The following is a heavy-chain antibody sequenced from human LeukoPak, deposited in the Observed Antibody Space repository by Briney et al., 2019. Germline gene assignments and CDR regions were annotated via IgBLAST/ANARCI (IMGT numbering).Heavy chain of an antibody. CDR2: ISSQNSYI. Sequence: GGSLRLSCVASRFSFGHFTMNWPRLSPGRGLEWVSSISSQNSYIHYADSVRGRFSISRDNANSSLYLQMNRLSPEDSAVYFCARKQLGSTFDIWGQGAMVTVSS. CDR3: ARKQLGSTFDI. V-gene: IGHV3-21*06. J-gene: IGHJ3*02. CDR1: RFSFGHFT. D-gene: IGHD1-1*01.